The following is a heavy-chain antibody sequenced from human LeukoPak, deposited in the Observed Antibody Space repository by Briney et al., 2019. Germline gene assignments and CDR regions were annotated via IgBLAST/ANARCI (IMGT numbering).Heavy chain of an antibody. J-gene: IGHJ5*02. Sequence: SETLSLTCSVSRGSMTSYYWTWIRQPPRKGLEWIGSLFYSGSPNANPSLKSRVTMSVDTSRNQFFLTLTSVTAADTALYFCARGGPLWLDPWGQGTLVIVSS. CDR3: ARGGPLWLDP. CDR1: RGSMTSYY. D-gene: IGHD3-16*01. CDR2: LFYSGSP. V-gene: IGHV4-59*01.